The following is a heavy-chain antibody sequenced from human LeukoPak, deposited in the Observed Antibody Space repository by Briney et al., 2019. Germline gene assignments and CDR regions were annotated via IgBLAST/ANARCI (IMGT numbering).Heavy chain of an antibody. J-gene: IGHJ4*02. V-gene: IGHV3-7*03. CDR2: IKEDGTET. Sequence: PGGSLRLSCAASGFMFSSNWMSWVRLAPGKGLEWVANIKEDGTETYYVDSVKGRFTISRDNAKNSLYLQMNSLRVEDTAVYYCAKGTKPVMTIPDYWGQGILVTVSS. D-gene: IGHD1/OR15-1a*01. CDR1: GFMFSSNW. CDR3: AKGTKPVMTIPDY.